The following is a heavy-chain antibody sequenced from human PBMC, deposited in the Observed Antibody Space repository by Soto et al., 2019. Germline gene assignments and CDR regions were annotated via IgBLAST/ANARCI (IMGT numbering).Heavy chain of an antibody. CDR3: ARGLRPAGYYFDY. V-gene: IGHV4-30-4*01. CDR1: GGSISSGDYY. D-gene: IGHD4-17*01. Sequence: QVQLQESGPGLVKPSQTLSLTCTVSGGSISSGDYYWSWIRQPPGKGLEWIGYIYYSGSTYYNPSLKSRATISVDKSKNQFSLKLSSVTAADTAVYYCARGLRPAGYYFDYWGQGTLVTVSS. CDR2: IYYSGST. J-gene: IGHJ4*02.